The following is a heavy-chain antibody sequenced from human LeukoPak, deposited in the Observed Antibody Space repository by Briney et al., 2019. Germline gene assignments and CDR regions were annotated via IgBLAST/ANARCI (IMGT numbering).Heavy chain of an antibody. CDR2: IIPILGIA. J-gene: IGHJ4*02. Sequence: SVKVSCKASGGTFSSYAISWVRQAPGQGLEWMGRIIPILGIANYAQKFQGRVTITADKSTSTAYMELSSLRSEDTAVYYCARDSPIVVVPAAIIHPLDYWGQGTLSPSPQ. V-gene: IGHV1-69*04. D-gene: IGHD2-2*02. CDR1: GGTFSSYA. CDR3: ARDSPIVVVPAAIIHPLDY.